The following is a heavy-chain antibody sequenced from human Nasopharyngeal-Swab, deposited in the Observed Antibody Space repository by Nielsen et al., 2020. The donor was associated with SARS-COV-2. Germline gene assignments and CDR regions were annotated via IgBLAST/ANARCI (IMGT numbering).Heavy chain of an antibody. Sequence: SCAISGDSVSSNSAAWNWIRQSPSRGLEWLGRTYYRSKWYNDYAVSVKSRITINPVTSKNQFSLQLNSVTPEDTAVYYCARVWSSSSGDAFDIWGQGTMVTVSS. V-gene: IGHV6-1*01. CDR1: GDSVSSNSAA. CDR2: TYYRSKWYN. CDR3: ARVWSSSSGDAFDI. D-gene: IGHD6-6*01. J-gene: IGHJ3*02.